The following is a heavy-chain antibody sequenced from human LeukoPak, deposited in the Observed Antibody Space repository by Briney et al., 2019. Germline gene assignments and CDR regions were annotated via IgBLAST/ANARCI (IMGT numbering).Heavy chain of an antibody. CDR1: GYTFTSYA. J-gene: IGHJ3*02. CDR2: INPNSGGT. CDR3: AREYTLEYSENYRQEFDVFDI. V-gene: IGHV1-2*02. D-gene: IGHD1-26*01. Sequence: GASVKVSCKASGYTFTSYAMNWVRQAPGRGLEWMGWINPNSGGTNYAQKFQGRVTMTRDTSISTAYLELIRLRSDDTAIYFCAREYTLEYSENYRQEFDVFDIWGQGTMVIVSS.